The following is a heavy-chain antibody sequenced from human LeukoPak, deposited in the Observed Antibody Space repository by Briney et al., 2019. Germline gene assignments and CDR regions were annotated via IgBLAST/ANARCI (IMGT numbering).Heavy chain of an antibody. J-gene: IGHJ4*02. CDR2: ISGSGGST. D-gene: IGHD6-19*01. CDR1: LFTFSSYA. V-gene: IGHV3-23*01. CDR3: ARKDIEVAGFDY. Sequence: VGSLRLSCAASLFTFSSYAINSVRQAPGKGLEWVSVISGSGGSTYYADSVKGRFTISRDNSKNTLYLQMNSLRAEDTAVYYCARKDIEVAGFDYWGQGTLVTVSS.